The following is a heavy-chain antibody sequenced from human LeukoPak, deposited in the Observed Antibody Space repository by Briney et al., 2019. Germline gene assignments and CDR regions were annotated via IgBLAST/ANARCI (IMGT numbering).Heavy chain of an antibody. V-gene: IGHV3-23*01. CDR1: GFTFINYA. CDR2: ASGSGAST. Sequence: GGSLRLSCVGSGFTFINYAMTWVRQSPGKGLEYVSSASGSGASTHYADSVRGRFTISRDNSRNTLYLEMSSLRAEDSALYYCAKDRAPYGSGGGEDYFDLWGRGTLVTVSS. J-gene: IGHJ2*01. CDR3: AKDRAPYGSGGGEDYFDL. D-gene: IGHD3-10*01.